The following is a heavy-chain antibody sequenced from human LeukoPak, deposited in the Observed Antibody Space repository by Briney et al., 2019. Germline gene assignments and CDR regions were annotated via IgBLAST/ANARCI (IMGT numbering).Heavy chain of an antibody. V-gene: IGHV3-30*02. D-gene: IGHD5-18*01. CDR1: GFTFSSYG. J-gene: IGHJ3*02. CDR2: IWYDGSNK. Sequence: SGGSLRLSCAASGFTFSSYGMHWVRQAPGKGLEWVAVIWYDGSNKYYADSVKGRFTISRDNSKNTLYLQMNSLRAEDTAVYYCAKGWEGYTAMVRDDAFDIWGQGTMVTVSS. CDR3: AKGWEGYTAMVRDDAFDI.